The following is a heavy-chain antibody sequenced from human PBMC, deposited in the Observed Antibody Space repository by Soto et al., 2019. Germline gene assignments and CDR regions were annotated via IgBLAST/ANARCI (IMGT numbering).Heavy chain of an antibody. D-gene: IGHD3-22*01. CDR1: GFTFSSYA. CDR3: AKDSTPYYYDSSGYYPGY. J-gene: IGHJ4*02. V-gene: IGHV3-23*01. Sequence: GGSLRLSCAASGFTFSSYAMSWVRQAPGKGLEWVSAISGSGGSTYYADSVKGRFTISRDNSKNTLYLQMNSLRAEDTAVYYCAKDSTPYYYDSSGYYPGYWGQGTLVTVSS. CDR2: ISGSGGST.